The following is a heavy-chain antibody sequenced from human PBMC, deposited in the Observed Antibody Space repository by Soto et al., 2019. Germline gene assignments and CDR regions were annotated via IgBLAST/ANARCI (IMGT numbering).Heavy chain of an antibody. Sequence: PGESLKISCKGSGYSFTSYWISWVRQMPGKGLEWMGRIDPSDSYTNYSPSFQGHVTISADKSISTAYLQWSSLKASDTAMYDGATPTYYDSSGYYAIYYGMDVWGQGTTVTVSS. CDR3: ATPTYYDSSGYYAIYYGMDV. CDR1: GYSFTSYW. J-gene: IGHJ6*02. D-gene: IGHD3-22*01. CDR2: IDPSDSYT. V-gene: IGHV5-10-1*01.